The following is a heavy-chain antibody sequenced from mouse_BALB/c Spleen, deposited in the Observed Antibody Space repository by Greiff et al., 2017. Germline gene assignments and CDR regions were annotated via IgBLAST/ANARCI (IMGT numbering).Heavy chain of an antibody. V-gene: IGHV2-2*02. CDR2: IWSGGST. CDR1: GFSLTSYG. Sequence: VQLQQSGPGLVQPSQSLSITCTVSGFSLTSYGVHWVRQSPGKGLEWLGVIWSGGSTDYNAAFISRLSISKDNSKSQVFFKMNSLQANDTAIYYCARCDYDGPYYAMDYWGQGTSVTVSS. D-gene: IGHD2-4*01. CDR3: ARCDYDGPYYAMDY. J-gene: IGHJ4*01.